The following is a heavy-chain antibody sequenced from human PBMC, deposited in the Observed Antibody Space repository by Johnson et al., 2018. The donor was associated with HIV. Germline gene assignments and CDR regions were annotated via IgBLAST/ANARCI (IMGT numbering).Heavy chain of an antibody. CDR3: ASQIYDYDSGGYSGVFDI. CDR1: GFTFRSYG. J-gene: IGHJ3*02. CDR2: ISYDGSNK. D-gene: IGHD3-22*01. Sequence: QVQLVESGGGVVQPGRSLRLSCAASGFTFRSYGMHWVRQAPGKGLEWVAVISYDGSNKYYADSVKGRFTISRDNSKNTLYLQMNSLRAEDTAVYYCASQIYDYDSGGYSGVFDIWGQGTMVTVSS. V-gene: IGHV3-30*03.